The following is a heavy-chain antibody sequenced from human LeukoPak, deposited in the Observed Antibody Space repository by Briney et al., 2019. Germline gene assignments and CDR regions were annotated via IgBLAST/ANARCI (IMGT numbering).Heavy chain of an antibody. CDR3: AKGSAAAAGTTYGMDV. CDR1: GFTFSSYS. V-gene: IGHV3-48*02. D-gene: IGHD6-13*01. Sequence: GGSLRLSCAASGFTFSSYSMNWVRQAPGKGLEWVSYISGSSSTIYYADSVKGRFTISRDNAKNSLYLQMNSLRDEDTAVYYCAKGSAAAAGTTYGMDVWGQGTTVTVSS. J-gene: IGHJ6*02. CDR2: ISGSSSTI.